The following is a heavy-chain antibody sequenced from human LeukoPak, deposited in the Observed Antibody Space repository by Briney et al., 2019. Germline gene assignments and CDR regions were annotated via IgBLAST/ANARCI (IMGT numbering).Heavy chain of an antibody. Sequence: SETLSLTCTVSGGSISYNYWSWIRQPPGKGLEWIGYIYYSGSTYYNPSLKSRVTISVDTSKNQFSLKLSSVTAADTAVYYCARGDCSSTSCYILRQPDLYYFDYWGQGTLVTVSS. D-gene: IGHD2-2*02. J-gene: IGHJ4*02. CDR3: ARGDCSSTSCYILRQPDLYYFDY. V-gene: IGHV4-59*08. CDR2: IYYSGST. CDR1: GGSISYNY.